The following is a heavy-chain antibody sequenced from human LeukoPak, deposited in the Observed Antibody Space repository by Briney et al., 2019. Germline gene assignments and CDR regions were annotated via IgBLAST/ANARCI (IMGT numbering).Heavy chain of an antibody. J-gene: IGHJ4*02. V-gene: IGHV3-64D*06. CDR3: VKDRVYSAEAGSWVPGPFDY. CDR2: ISSNGGST. CDR1: GFTFSSYA. D-gene: IGHD6-19*01. Sequence: PGGSLRLSCSASGFTFSSYAMHWVRQAPGKGLEYVSAISSNGGSTYYADSVKGRFTISRDNSKNTLYLQMSSLRAEDTAVYYCVKDRVYSAEAGSWVPGPFDYWGQGTLVTVSS.